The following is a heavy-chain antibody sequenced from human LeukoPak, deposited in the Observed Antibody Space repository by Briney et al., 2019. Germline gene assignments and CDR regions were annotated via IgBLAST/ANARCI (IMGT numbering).Heavy chain of an antibody. J-gene: IGHJ6*02. Sequence: SETLSLTCAVYGVSFSGYYWSWIRQPPGKGLEWIGEINHSGSTNYNPSLKSRVTISVDTSKSQFSLKLSSVTAADTAVYYCARGYSKYYYYYGMDVWGQGTTVTVSS. D-gene: IGHD4-11*01. V-gene: IGHV4-34*01. CDR1: GVSFSGYY. CDR2: INHSGST. CDR3: ARGYSKYYYYYGMDV.